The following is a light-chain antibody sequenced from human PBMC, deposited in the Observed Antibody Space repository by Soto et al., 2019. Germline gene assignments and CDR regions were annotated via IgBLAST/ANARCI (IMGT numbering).Light chain of an antibody. CDR1: HSLLHSNGYNY. V-gene: IGKV2-28*01. CDR2: LGC. J-gene: IGKJ1*01. CDR3: MQPLQSWT. Sequence: DILITQSPLSLLVKNGEAASISCTSTHSLLHSNGYNYLDWYLQKPRQSPQLLIYLGCNRASGVPDRLSGSGSGTDFTLKISRVEAEDVGVYYCMQPLQSWTFGKGTKVDIK.